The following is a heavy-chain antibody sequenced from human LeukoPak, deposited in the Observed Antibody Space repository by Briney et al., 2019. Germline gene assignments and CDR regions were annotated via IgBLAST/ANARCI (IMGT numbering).Heavy chain of an antibody. J-gene: IGHJ4*02. Sequence: ASVKVSCKASGYTFTGYYMHWVRQAPGQGLEWMGWINPNSGGTNHAQKFQGRVTMTRDTSISTAYMELSRLRSDDTAVYYCARLKAALFSFVYWGQGTLVTVSS. CDR3: ARLKAALFSFVY. V-gene: IGHV1-2*02. CDR2: INPNSGGT. CDR1: GYTFTGYY. D-gene: IGHD2-15*01.